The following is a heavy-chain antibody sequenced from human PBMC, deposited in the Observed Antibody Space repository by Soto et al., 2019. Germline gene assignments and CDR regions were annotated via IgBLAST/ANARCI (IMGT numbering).Heavy chain of an antibody. CDR3: ARVERGTATTVVDAFDI. CDR2: ISNSGGT. CDR1: GGSISSSSYY. J-gene: IGHJ3*02. D-gene: IGHD1-1*01. V-gene: IGHV4-39*01. Sequence: PSETLSLTCTVPGGSISSSSYYWGWIRQPPGKGLEWIGSISNSGGTHYNPSLKSRVTISVDTSKNQFSLKMSSVTAADTALYYCARVERGTATTVVDAFDIWGPGTMVTVSS.